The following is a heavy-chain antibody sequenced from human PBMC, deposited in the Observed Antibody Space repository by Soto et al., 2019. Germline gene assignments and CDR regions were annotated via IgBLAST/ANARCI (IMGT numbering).Heavy chain of an antibody. Sequence: QITLRESGPTLVKPTKTLTLTCTFSGFSRSTVGVAVGWIRQPPGRALEWRALIYWHDNKQYSPSLKSRLTIAKDPSHRQVVLTVSNMDPVDTASDYCALRGHYGGNHFVDWGQGALVTVSS. J-gene: IGHJ4*02. D-gene: IGHD4-17*01. CDR2: IYWHDNK. CDR1: GFSRSTVGVA. CDR3: ALRGHYGGNHFVD. V-gene: IGHV2-5*01.